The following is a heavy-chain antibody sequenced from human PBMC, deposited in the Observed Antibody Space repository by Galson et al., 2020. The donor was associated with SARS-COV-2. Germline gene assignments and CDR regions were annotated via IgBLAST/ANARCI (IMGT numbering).Heavy chain of an antibody. Sequence: SETLSLTCTVSGGSISSYYWSWIRQPPGKGLEWIGYIYYSGSTNYNPSLKSRVTISVDTSKNQFSLKLSSVTAADTAVYYCARLGIVVVPAAIRNYYYGMDVWGQGTTVTVSS. J-gene: IGHJ6*02. D-gene: IGHD2-2*02. CDR2: IYYSGST. CDR3: ARLGIVVVPAAIRNYYYGMDV. V-gene: IGHV4-59*08. CDR1: GGSISSYY.